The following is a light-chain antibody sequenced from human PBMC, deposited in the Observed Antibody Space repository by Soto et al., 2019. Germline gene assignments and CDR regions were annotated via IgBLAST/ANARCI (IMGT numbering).Light chain of an antibody. V-gene: IGLV2-8*01. J-gene: IGLJ3*02. CDR2: EVS. CDR3: SSYAASDDVV. CDR1: SSDVGGYNY. Sequence: QSVLTQPPSASGSPGQSVTISCTGSSSDVGGYNYVSWHQQHPGRAPKLMIYEVSKRPSGVPDRFSGSKSGNTASLTVSGLQAEDEADYYCSSYAASDDVVFGGGTKLTVL.